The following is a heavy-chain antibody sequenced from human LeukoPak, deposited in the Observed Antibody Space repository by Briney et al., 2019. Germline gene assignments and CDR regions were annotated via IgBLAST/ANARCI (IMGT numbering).Heavy chain of an antibody. CDR2: ISPVFGTA. Sequence: EAAVTVSCLHSRGTFCRYAISLVRQAPAPGLEGMGGISPVFGTANYAQKFQGRVTITADESTSTGYMELSSLRAEDTALYYCARTRARSNRLGWNYYYFDYWGQGTLVTVSS. CDR1: RGTFCRYA. V-gene: IGHV1-69*01. J-gene: IGHJ4*02. D-gene: IGHD1-7*01. CDR3: ARTRARSNRLGWNYYYFDY.